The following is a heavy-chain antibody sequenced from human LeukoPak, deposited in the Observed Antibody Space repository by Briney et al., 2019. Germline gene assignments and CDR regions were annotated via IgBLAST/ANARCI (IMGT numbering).Heavy chain of an antibody. CDR1: GGSISSYY. CDR3: ARLPPYDFWSGAGWFDP. Sequence: SETLSLTCTVSGGSISSYYWSWIQQPPGKGLEWIGYIYYSGSTNYNPSLKSRVTISADTSKNQFSLKLSSVTAADTAVYYCARLPPYDFWSGAGWFDPWGQGTLVTVSS. D-gene: IGHD3-3*01. J-gene: IGHJ5*02. CDR2: IYYSGST. V-gene: IGHV4-59*01.